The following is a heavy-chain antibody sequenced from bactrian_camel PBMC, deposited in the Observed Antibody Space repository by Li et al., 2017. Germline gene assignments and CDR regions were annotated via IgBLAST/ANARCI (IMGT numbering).Heavy chain of an antibody. D-gene: IGHD7*01. CDR2: INRSSGT. CDR1: GFTFSSSV. J-gene: IGHJ4*01. V-gene: IGHV3S40*01. Sequence: DVQLVESGGGLVQPGGSLRISCAASGFTFSSSVMMWVRQASGKGLEWVSTINRSSGTYYADSVKGRFTISRDNAKNALYLQLSSLKTEDTAMYYCTTGFSAAAAYVGQGTQVTVS.